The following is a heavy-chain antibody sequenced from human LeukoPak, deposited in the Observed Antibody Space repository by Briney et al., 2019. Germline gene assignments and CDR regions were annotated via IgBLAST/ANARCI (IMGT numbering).Heavy chain of an antibody. CDR2: ISSRSATI. V-gene: IGHV3-48*04. CDR1: GFTFSSYS. J-gene: IGHJ6*03. D-gene: IGHD5/OR15-5a*01. Sequence: GGSLRLSCAASGFTFSSYSMNWVRQAPGKGLEWVSYISSRSATIYYADSVKGRFIISRDNAKNSLYLQMNSLRAEDTAVYYCARDPPLVSGPVHYYYYMDVWGKGTTVTVSS. CDR3: ARDPPLVSGPVHYYYYMDV.